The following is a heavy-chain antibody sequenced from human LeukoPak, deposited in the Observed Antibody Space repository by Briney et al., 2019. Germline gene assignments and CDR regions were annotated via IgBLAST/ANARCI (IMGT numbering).Heavy chain of an antibody. CDR2: IYHSGNT. CDR1: GYSISSGYY. Sequence: PSETLSLTCAVSGYSISSGYYWDWIRQPPGKGLEWIGSIYHSGNTYYNTSLKSRVTISVDTSKNQFSLKLTSVTAADTAVYYCARFPRNNYELCQDYWGPGTLVTVSS. D-gene: IGHD4-11*01. J-gene: IGHJ4*02. CDR3: ARFPRNNYELCQDY. V-gene: IGHV4-38-2*01.